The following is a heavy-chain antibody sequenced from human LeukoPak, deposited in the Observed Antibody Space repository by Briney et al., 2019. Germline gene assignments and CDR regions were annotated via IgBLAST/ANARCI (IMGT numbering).Heavy chain of an antibody. CDR1: GFTFSSYA. D-gene: IGHD6-13*01. J-gene: IGHJ6*02. CDR3: ARANPAAAGTEGYYYGMDV. V-gene: IGHV3-21*01. CDR2: INNSSSSI. Sequence: GGSLRLSCAASGFTFSSYAMSWVRQAPGKGLEWVSSINNSSSSIYYANSLRGRFTISRDNAKNSLYLQMNSLRAEDTAVYYCARANPAAAGTEGYYYGMDVWGQGTTVTVSS.